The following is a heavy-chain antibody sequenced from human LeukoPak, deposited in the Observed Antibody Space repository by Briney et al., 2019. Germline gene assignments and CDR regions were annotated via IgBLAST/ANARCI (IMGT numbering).Heavy chain of an antibody. CDR2: IYYSGST. CDR3: ARIFRGYSGGGWYKSWFDP. CDR1: GDSISSSSSY. J-gene: IGHJ5*02. Sequence: SETLSLTCSVSGDSISSSSSYWGWIRQPPGKGLEWIGTIYYSGSTHYNPSLMSRVAISVDTSKNQFSLKLTSVTAADMAVYFCARIFRGYSGGGWYKSWFDPWGQGTLVTVSS. D-gene: IGHD2-15*01. V-gene: IGHV4-39*07.